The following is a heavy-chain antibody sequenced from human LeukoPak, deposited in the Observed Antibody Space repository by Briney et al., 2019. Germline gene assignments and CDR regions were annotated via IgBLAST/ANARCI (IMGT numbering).Heavy chain of an antibody. Sequence: PGRSLRLSCAASGFTFSSYVMHWVRQAPGKGPEWVAVISYDGSTQYYADFVKGRFTIFRDNFKNTLSLQMNSLRAEDTAVYYSARDMSTLYDYWGQGTLVTVSS. CDR2: ISYDGSTQ. V-gene: IGHV3-30*04. D-gene: IGHD5/OR15-5a*01. CDR3: ARDMSTLYDY. CDR1: GFTFSSYV. J-gene: IGHJ4*02.